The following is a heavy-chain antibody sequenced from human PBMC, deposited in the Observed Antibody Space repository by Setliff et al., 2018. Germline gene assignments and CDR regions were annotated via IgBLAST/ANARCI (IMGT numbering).Heavy chain of an antibody. J-gene: IGHJ3*02. V-gene: IGHV1-69*05. Sequence: SVKVSCKASGGTFSSYAISWVRQAPGQGLEWMGGIIPIFGTANYAQKFQGRVTITKDESTSTAYMELSSLRSEDTAVYYCARDRAYYDILTGYYTHDAFDIWGQGTMVTVSS. CDR3: ARDRAYYDILTGYYTHDAFDI. D-gene: IGHD3-9*01. CDR2: IIPIFGTA. CDR1: GGTFSSYA.